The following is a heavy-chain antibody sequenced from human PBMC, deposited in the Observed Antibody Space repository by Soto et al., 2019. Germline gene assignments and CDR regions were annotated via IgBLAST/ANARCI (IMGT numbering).Heavy chain of an antibody. CDR3: ARGPFERYFRRSIVPQGGSGYYFDY. V-gene: IGHV4-30-4*01. D-gene: IGHD2-2*01. J-gene: IGHJ4*02. CDR2: IYYSGST. Sequence: PSETLSLTCTVSGGSISSGDYYWSWIRQPPGKGLEWIGYIYYSGSTYYNPSLKSRVTISVDTSKNQFSLKLSSVTAADTAVYYCARGPFERYFRRSIVPQGGSGYYFDYWGQGTLVTVSS. CDR1: GGSISSGDYY.